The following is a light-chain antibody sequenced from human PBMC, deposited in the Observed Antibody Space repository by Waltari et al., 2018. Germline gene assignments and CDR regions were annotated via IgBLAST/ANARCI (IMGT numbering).Light chain of an antibody. CDR3: QVWDSSSDQVV. CDR2: DNN. Sequence: SYVLTQPPSLSVAPGQTARLTCGENNIGGQSVQRYQQKAGQAPILVVYDNNDRPSEVPERISGSNSGNTATLTITRVEAGDEADYFCQVWDSSSDQVVFGGGTKLTVL. CDR1: NIGGQS. V-gene: IGLV3-21*02. J-gene: IGLJ2*01.